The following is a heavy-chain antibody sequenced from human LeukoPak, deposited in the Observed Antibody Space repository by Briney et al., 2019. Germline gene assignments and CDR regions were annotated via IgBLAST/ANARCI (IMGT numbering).Heavy chain of an antibody. CDR3: ARGRIVVVVAATNXFXX. Sequence: SETLSLTCAVSGYSISSGYYWGWIRQPPGKGLEWIGSIYHSGSTYYNPSLKSRVTISVDTSKNQFSLKLSSVTAADTAVYYCARGRIVVVVAATNXFXXWGQXTLVTX. V-gene: IGHV4-38-2*01. CDR2: IYHSGST. J-gene: IGHJ4*02. CDR1: GYSISSGYY. D-gene: IGHD2-15*01.